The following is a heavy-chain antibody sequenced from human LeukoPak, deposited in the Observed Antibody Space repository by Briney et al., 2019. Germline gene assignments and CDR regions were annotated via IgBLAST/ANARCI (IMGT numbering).Heavy chain of an antibody. CDR2: ISGSGGST. Sequence: GGSLRLSCAASGFTFSSYAMSWVRQAPGKGLEWVSAISGSGGSTYYADSVKGRFTISRDNSKNTLYLQMNSLRAEDTAVYYCAKDVAPFGSSSWFINWFDPWGQGTLVTVSS. CDR1: GFTFSSYA. CDR3: AKDVAPFGSSSWFINWFDP. D-gene: IGHD6-13*01. V-gene: IGHV3-23*01. J-gene: IGHJ5*02.